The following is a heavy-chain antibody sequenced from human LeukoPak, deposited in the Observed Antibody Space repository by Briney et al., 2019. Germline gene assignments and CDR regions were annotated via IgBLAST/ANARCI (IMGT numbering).Heavy chain of an antibody. Sequence: PGASVKVSCKASGYTFTGYYIHWVRQAPGQGLEWMGIISPSGGSTSNAQKFQGRVTMTGDTSTSTVYMELSSLRSEDTAVYYCAKLGSGEDDEGWVDYWGQGTLVTVSS. J-gene: IGHJ4*02. CDR2: ISPSGGST. CDR3: AKLGSGEDDEGWVDY. D-gene: IGHD3-16*01. CDR1: GYTFTGYY. V-gene: IGHV1-46*01.